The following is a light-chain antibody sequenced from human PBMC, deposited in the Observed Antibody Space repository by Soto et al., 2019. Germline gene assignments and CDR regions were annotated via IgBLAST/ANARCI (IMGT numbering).Light chain of an antibody. Sequence: EIVLTQSPATLSLSPGERATLSCRASQSVSSYLAWYQQKPGQAPRLLIYDASGRATGIPARFSGSGSGTAFTPTLSSLEPEDFAVYYCQQRSNWLFTFGPGTKVDIK. J-gene: IGKJ3*01. CDR1: QSVSSY. CDR2: DAS. CDR3: QQRSNWLFT. V-gene: IGKV3-11*01.